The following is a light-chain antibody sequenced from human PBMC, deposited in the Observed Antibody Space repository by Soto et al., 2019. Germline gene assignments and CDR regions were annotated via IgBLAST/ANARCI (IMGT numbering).Light chain of an antibody. V-gene: IGKV3-11*01. CDR1: QSVSSY. CDR3: QQRSIWPPRIT. Sequence: EIVLTQSPATLSLSPGERATLSFSASQSVSSYLAWYQQKPGQAPRLLIYDASNRATGIPARFSGSGSGTDCTLTISSLEPEDFAVYYCQQRSIWPPRITFGQGTRLEIK. J-gene: IGKJ5*01. CDR2: DAS.